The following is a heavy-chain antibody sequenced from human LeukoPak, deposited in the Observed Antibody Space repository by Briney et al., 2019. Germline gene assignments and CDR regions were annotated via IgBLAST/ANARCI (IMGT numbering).Heavy chain of an antibody. J-gene: IGHJ6*02. Sequence: GGSLRLSCAASGFRFSSYGMHWVRQVPGKGLECVSGISSNGGRTYYANSVKDRFSIPRDNPKNTLYLQMGSLRGEDMGVYYCARGKQLVPGTYFDYYYYGMDVWGQGTSVTVSS. D-gene: IGHD6-13*01. CDR1: GFRFSSYG. CDR2: ISSNGGRT. V-gene: IGHV3-64*01. CDR3: ARGKQLVPGTYFDYYYYGMDV.